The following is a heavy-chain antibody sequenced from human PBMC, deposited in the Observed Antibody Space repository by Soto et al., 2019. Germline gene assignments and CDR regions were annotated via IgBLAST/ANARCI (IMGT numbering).Heavy chain of an antibody. J-gene: IGHJ4*02. Sequence: QVQRVQSGAEVKKPGASVKVSCKASGYIFTSYGSSWVRQAPGQGLEWMEWISAYNGNTNYAQKLQGRVTMTTDTSTSTAYMELRSLRADDTAVYYCVVAAQPYYFDYWGQGTLVTVSS. V-gene: IGHV1-18*01. D-gene: IGHD2-15*01. CDR2: ISAYNGNT. CDR1: GYIFTSYG. CDR3: VVAAQPYYFDY.